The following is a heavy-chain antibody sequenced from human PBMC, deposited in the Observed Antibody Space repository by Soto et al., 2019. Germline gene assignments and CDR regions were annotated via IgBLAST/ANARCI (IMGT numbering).Heavy chain of an antibody. CDR3: ARHHVRGRTIAGAAEF. CDR2: INHGGNT. J-gene: IGHJ4*02. D-gene: IGHD1-26*01. V-gene: IGHV4-34*01. CDR1: GGSLSGYY. Sequence: QVQLQQWGAGLLKPSETLSLTCAVYGGSLSGYYWSWIRQPPGKALEWIGEINHGGNTNYNPSYKSRVAISVDTSKNQLFLSLSSVTAADTAMYYCARHHVRGRTIAGAAEFWGQGTLVTVSS.